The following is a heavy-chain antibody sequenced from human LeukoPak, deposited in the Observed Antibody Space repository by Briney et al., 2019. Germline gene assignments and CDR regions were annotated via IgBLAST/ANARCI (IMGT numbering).Heavy chain of an antibody. J-gene: IGHJ4*02. CDR2: IIPIFGTA. Sequence: SVKVSCKASGGTFSSYAISWVRQAPGQGLEWMGRIIPIFGTANYAQKFQGRVTITTDESTSTAYMELSSLRSEDTAVYYCARDLAVAGTFLDYWGQGTLVTVSS. D-gene: IGHD6-19*01. CDR3: ARDLAVAGTFLDY. V-gene: IGHV1-69*05. CDR1: GGTFSSYA.